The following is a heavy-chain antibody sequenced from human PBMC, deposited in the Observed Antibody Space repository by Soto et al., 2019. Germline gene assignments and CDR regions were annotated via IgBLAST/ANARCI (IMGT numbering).Heavy chain of an antibody. D-gene: IGHD6-6*01. CDR1: GFTFSDYY. CDR3: ARDFLEYSSSSDFDY. V-gene: IGHV3-11*06. J-gene: IGHJ4*02. Sequence: GGSLRLSCAASGFTFSDYYMSWIRQAPGKGLEWVSYISSSSSYTNYADSVKGRFTISRDNAKNSLYLQMNSLRAEDTAVYYCARDFLEYSSSSDFDYWGQGTLVTVSS. CDR2: ISSSSSYT.